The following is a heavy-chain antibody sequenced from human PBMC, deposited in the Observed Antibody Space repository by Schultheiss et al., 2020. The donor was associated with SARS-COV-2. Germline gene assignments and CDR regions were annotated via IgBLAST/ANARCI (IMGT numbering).Heavy chain of an antibody. D-gene: IGHD1-14*01. Sequence: SETLSLTCTVSGGSISSYYWSWIRQPPGKGLEWIGYIYYSGSTYYNPSLKSRVTISVDTSKNQFSLKLSSVTAADTAVYYCARREPRAYGMDVWGQGTTVTVSS. J-gene: IGHJ6*02. CDR1: GGSISSYY. V-gene: IGHV4-59*01. CDR2: IYYSGST. CDR3: ARREPRAYGMDV.